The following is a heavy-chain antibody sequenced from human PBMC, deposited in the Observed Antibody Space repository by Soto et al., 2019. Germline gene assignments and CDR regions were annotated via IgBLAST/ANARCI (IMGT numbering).Heavy chain of an antibody. CDR1: GYTFTTYD. CDR2: ISTYNGDT. D-gene: IGHD2-8*01. J-gene: IGHJ6*02. CDR3: ARDPYNVLMVNAQNLYGMDV. Sequence: QVQLVQSGAEVKKPGASVKVSCKASGYTFTTYDISWVRQAPGQGLEWMGRISTYNGDTNYPQSLQGRLTMTTDTSTNTAYRELRSLRSDDTAVYYCARDPYNVLMVNAQNLYGMDVWGQGTTVTVSS. V-gene: IGHV1-18*01.